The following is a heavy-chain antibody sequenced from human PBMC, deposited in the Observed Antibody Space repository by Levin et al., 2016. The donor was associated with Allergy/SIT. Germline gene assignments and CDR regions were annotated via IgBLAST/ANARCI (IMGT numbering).Heavy chain of an antibody. Sequence: KVSCKGSGYSFTSYLITWVRQMPGKGLEWMGRIDPSDSYTNYSPSFQGHVTISADKSISTAYLQWSSLKASDTAMYYCARPARGYAFDIWGQGTMVTVSS. CDR3: ARPARGYAFDI. V-gene: IGHV5-10-1*01. CDR2: IDPSDSYT. CDR1: GYSFTSYL. J-gene: IGHJ3*02.